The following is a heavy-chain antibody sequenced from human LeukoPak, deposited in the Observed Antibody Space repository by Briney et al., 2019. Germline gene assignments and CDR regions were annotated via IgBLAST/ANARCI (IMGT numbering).Heavy chain of an antibody. CDR2: ISGSGGST. CDR1: GFTFSSYA. V-gene: IGHV3-23*01. Sequence: GSLRLSCAASGFTFSSYAMSWVRQAPGKGLEWVSAISGSGGSTYYADSVKGRFTISRDNSKNTLYLQMNSLKTEDTAVYYCTRVFGEAFDWGQGTLVTVSS. J-gene: IGHJ4*02. D-gene: IGHD3-10*02. CDR3: TRVFGEAFD.